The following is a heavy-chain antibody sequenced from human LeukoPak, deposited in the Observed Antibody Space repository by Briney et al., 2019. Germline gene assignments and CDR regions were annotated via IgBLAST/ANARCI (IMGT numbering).Heavy chain of an antibody. CDR3: ARDRGYSYGLRPYYFDY. D-gene: IGHD5-18*01. V-gene: IGHV3-7*01. CDR2: IKQDGSEK. CDR1: GFTFSSYW. J-gene: IGHJ4*02. Sequence: GGSLRLSCAASGFTFSSYWMSWVRQAPGKGLEWVANIKQDGSEKYYVDSVKGRFTISRDNAKNSLYLQMNSLRAEDTAVYYRARDRGYSYGLRPYYFDYWGQGTLVTVSS.